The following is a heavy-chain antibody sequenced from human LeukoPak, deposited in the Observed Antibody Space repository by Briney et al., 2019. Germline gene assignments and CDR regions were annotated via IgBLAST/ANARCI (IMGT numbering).Heavy chain of an antibody. Sequence: SVKVSCKASGGTFSSYAISWVRQAPGQGLEWMGGIIPIFGTANYAQKFQGRVTITADESTSTAYMELSSLRSEDTAVYYCAKVTGMTARPYYYYYYYSMDVWGQGTTVTVSS. CDR1: GGTFSSYA. J-gene: IGHJ6*02. D-gene: IGHD3-22*01. CDR2: IIPIFGTA. CDR3: AKVTGMTARPYYYYYYYSMDV. V-gene: IGHV1-69*13.